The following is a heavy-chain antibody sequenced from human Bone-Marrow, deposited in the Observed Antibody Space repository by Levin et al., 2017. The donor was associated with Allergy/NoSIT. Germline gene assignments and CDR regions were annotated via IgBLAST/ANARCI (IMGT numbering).Heavy chain of an antibody. CDR1: GFAFSTYW. Sequence: GGSLRLSCAASGFAFSTYWMTWVRQPPGKGLEWVAHINPDGSGANYVDSVRGRFTITRDNAKNSLYLQMNSLRDEDTAVYFCAKWRGGQWEFDYWGRGTLVTVSS. CDR3: AKWRGGQWEFDY. J-gene: IGHJ4*02. D-gene: IGHD1-26*01. V-gene: IGHV3-7*01. CDR2: INPDGSGA.